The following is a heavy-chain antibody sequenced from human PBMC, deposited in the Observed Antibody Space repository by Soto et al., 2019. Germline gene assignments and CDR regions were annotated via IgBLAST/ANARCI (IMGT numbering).Heavy chain of an antibody. CDR2: ISAYNGNT. D-gene: IGHD3-10*01. J-gene: IGHJ5*02. V-gene: IGHV1-18*01. CDR1: GYTFTSYG. Sequence: ASVKVSCKASGYTFTSYGISWVRQAPGQGLEWMGWISAYNGNTNYAQKPQGRVTMTTDTSTSTAYMELRSLRSDDTAVYYCARGGSGSYWVGWFDPWGQGTLVTVSS. CDR3: ARGGSGSYWVGWFDP.